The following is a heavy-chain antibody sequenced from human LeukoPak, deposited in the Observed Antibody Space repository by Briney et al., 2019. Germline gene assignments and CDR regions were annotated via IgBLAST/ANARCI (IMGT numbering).Heavy chain of an antibody. Sequence: PSETLSLTCTVSGGSISSYYWSWIRQPAGKGLEWLGRIYTSGSTNYNPSLKSRVTMSVDTSKNQFSLKLSSVTAADTAVYYCARDTQNSGSYYGLNYFDYWGQGTLVTVSS. J-gene: IGHJ4*02. CDR3: ARDTQNSGSYYGLNYFDY. V-gene: IGHV4-4*07. CDR1: GGSISSYY. CDR2: IYTSGST. D-gene: IGHD1-26*01.